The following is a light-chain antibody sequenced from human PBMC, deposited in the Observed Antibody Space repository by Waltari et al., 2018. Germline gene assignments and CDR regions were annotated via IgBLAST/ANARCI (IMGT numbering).Light chain of an antibody. Sequence: QAVLTQPAFLSASPGASASLTCTARSDINIGTYTIYWYHQRPGSPPQFLLKYRSDSENQQGSGVPSRFSGSKDISANAGILLISGLQSEDEADYYCMILYNRAVVFGGGTKLTVL. V-gene: IGLV5-45*01. CDR1: SDINIGTYT. CDR2: YRSDSEN. CDR3: MILYNRAVV. J-gene: IGLJ2*01.